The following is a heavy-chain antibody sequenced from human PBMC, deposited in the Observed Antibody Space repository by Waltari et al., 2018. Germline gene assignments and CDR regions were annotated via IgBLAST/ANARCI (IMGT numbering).Heavy chain of an antibody. CDR2: IRRDGAYT. D-gene: IGHD3-10*01. J-gene: IGHJ4*02. V-gene: IGHV3-21*01. CDR3: ARGHLWFGQLPFDL. Sequence: EVELVESGGGLVKPGGSLRLSCAASGFAFGTYTMNWVRQAPGKGLEWVSFIRRDGAYTYYTDSVQSRFIISRDNAKNSLYLQTNDLRADDTAVYYCARGHLWFGQLPFDLWGQGTLVTVSS. CDR1: GFAFGTYT.